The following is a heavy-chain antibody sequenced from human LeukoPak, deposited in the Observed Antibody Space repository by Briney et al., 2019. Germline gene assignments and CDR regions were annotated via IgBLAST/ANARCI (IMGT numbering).Heavy chain of an antibody. CDR3: ARERLGELSYHDY. CDR2: ISSSSSHI. D-gene: IGHD3-16*02. J-gene: IGHJ4*02. V-gene: IGHV3-11*05. CDR1: GFTFSDYY. Sequence: GGSLRLSCAASGFTFSDYYMSWIRQAPGKGLEWVSYISSSSSHINYADSVKGRFTISRDNAKNSLYLQMNSLRADDTAVYYCARERLGELSYHDYWGQGTLVTASS.